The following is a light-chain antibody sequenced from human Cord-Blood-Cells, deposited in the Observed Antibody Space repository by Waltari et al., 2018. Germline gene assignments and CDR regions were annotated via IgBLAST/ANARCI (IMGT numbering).Light chain of an antibody. Sequence: QSALTQPASVSGSPGQSITISCTGTSSDVGIYNLVSWYQQHPGKAPKLMIYEGSKRPSGVSNRFSGSKSGNTASLTISGLQAEDEADYYCCSYAGSSTVFGTGTKVTVL. V-gene: IGLV2-23*03. CDR1: SSDVGIYNL. J-gene: IGLJ1*01. CDR3: CSYAGSSTV. CDR2: EGS.